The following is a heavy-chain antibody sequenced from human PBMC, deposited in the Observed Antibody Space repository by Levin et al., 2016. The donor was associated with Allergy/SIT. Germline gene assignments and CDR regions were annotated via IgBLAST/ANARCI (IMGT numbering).Heavy chain of an antibody. J-gene: IGHJ6*02. V-gene: IGHV3-15*01. CDR3: TTGDYDSSGYLPYYYYYGMDV. D-gene: IGHD3-22*01. Sequence: VRQAPGKGLEWVGRIKSKTDGGTTDYAAPVKGRFTISRDDSKNTLYLQMNSLKTEDTAVYYCTTGDYDSSGYLPYYYYYGMDVWGQGTTVTVSS. CDR2: IKSKTDGGTT.